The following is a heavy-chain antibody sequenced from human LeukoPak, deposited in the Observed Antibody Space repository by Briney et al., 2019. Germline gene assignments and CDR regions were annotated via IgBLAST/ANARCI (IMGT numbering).Heavy chain of an antibody. D-gene: IGHD6-6*01. J-gene: IGHJ4*02. CDR3: ARGTWSSSIDY. CDR2: IYYSGST. V-gene: IGHV4-30-4*01. CDR1: GGSISSGDYY. Sequence: SQTLSLTCTVSGGSISSGDYYWSWIRQPPGKGLEWIGYIYYSGSTYYSPSLKSRLTISGDTSKNQFSLRLGSVTAADTAVYYCARGTWSSSIDYWGQGTLVTVSS.